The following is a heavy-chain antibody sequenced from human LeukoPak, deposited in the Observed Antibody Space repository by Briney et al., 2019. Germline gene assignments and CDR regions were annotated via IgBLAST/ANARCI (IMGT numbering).Heavy chain of an antibody. Sequence: GGSLRLSCAASGFTFSSYAMHWVRQAPGKGLEWVAVISYDGSNKYYADSVKGRFTISRDNSKNTLYLQMNSLRAEDTAVYYCARDPMADYFDYWGQGTLVTVSS. V-gene: IGHV3-30-3*01. CDR1: GFTFSSYA. J-gene: IGHJ4*02. CDR3: ARDPMADYFDY. D-gene: IGHD5-24*01. CDR2: ISYDGSNK.